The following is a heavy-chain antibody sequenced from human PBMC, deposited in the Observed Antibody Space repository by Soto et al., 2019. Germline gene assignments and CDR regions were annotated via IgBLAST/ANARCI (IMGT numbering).Heavy chain of an antibody. Sequence: QVQLQESGPGLVKPSETLSLTCTVSGGSVSGYYWSWIRQPPGKGLEWIGYIYDIGSTNYNPSLKSRLTISVDTSKNQFSLKLSSVTAADTAMYYCAREVGVGATKIFDYWGQGALFTVSS. V-gene: IGHV4-59*02. CDR1: GGSVSGYY. J-gene: IGHJ4*02. CDR3: AREVGVGATKIFDY. D-gene: IGHD1-26*01. CDR2: IYDIGST.